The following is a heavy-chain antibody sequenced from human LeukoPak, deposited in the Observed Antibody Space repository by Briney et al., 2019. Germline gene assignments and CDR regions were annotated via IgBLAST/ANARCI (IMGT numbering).Heavy chain of an antibody. V-gene: IGHV3-23*01. CDR2: ISGSGGST. D-gene: IGHD3-16*01. CDR3: AKGYYDYVWGSYYFDY. Sequence: GGSLRLSCAASGFTFSSYAMSWVRQAPGKGLEWVSAISGSGGSTYYADSVRGRFTVSRDNSRDTLYLQMNSLRAEDTAVYYCAKGYYDYVWGSYYFDYWGQGTLVTVSS. J-gene: IGHJ4*02. CDR1: GFTFSSYA.